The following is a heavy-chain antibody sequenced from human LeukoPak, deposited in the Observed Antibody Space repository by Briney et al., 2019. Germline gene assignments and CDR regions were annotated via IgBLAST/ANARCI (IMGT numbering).Heavy chain of an antibody. CDR1: GFTFSNYD. CDR3: VKKGYSWSPRFDP. V-gene: IGHV3-23*01. J-gene: IGHJ5*02. CDR2: SGSGGST. Sequence: GGSLRLSCEASGFTFSNYDMISGSGGSTYYGDSVKGRFTISRDNSKNTLYLQMNSLRAEDTATYYCVKKGYSWSPRFDPWGQGTLVTVS. D-gene: IGHD6-13*01.